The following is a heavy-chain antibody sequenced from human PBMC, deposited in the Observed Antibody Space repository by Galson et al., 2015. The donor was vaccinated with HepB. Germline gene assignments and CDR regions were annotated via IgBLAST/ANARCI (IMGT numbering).Heavy chain of an antibody. CDR2: INPSGGST. D-gene: IGHD3-3*01. CDR1: GYTFTSYY. V-gene: IGHV1-46*01. J-gene: IGHJ6*02. Sequence: SVKVSCKASGYTFTSYYMHWVRQAPGQGLEWMGIINPSGGSTSYAQKFQGRVTMTRDTSTSTVYMELSSLRSEDTAVYYCARPDYYDFWSGTTGGYYYYGMDVWGQGTTVTVSS. CDR3: ARPDYYDFWSGTTGGYYYYGMDV.